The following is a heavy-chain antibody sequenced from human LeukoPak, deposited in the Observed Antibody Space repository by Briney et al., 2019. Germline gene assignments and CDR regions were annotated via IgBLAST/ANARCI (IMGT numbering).Heavy chain of an antibody. J-gene: IGHJ4*02. Sequence: GGSLRLSCAASGFTFSSYAMSWVRQAPGKGLEWVSAISGSGGSTYYADSVKGRFTISRDNSKNTLCLQMNSLRAEDTAVYYCAKQAYYDFWSGYSTKWGQGTLVTVSS. V-gene: IGHV3-23*01. CDR2: ISGSGGST. CDR3: AKQAYYDFWSGYSTK. CDR1: GFTFSSYA. D-gene: IGHD3-3*01.